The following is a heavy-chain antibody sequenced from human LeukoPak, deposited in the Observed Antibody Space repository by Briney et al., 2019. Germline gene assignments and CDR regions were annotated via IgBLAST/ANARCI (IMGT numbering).Heavy chain of an antibody. CDR3: ATLTSTLVTPG. V-gene: IGHV3-33*01. J-gene: IGHJ4*02. Sequence: GGSLRLSCAASGFTFSSYGMQWVRQAPGKGLEWVVVIWYDGSNKYYADSVKGRFTISRDNSKNTLYLKMNGLRAEDTAVYYCATLTSTLVTPGWGQGTLVTVSS. D-gene: IGHD4-23*01. CDR2: IWYDGSNK. CDR1: GFTFSSYG.